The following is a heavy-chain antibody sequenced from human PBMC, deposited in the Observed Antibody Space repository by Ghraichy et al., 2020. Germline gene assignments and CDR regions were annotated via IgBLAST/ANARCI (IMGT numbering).Heavy chain of an antibody. CDR1: GFTFSDYY. CDR2: ISSSGSTI. J-gene: IGHJ4*02. D-gene: IGHD3-3*01. CDR3: ATFKGRDGLRFLEWLFTLDY. Sequence: GGSLRLSCAASGFTFSDYYMSWIRQAPGKGLEWVSYISSSGSTIYYADSVKGRFTISRDNAKNSLYLQMNSLRAEDTAVYYCATFKGRDGLRFLEWLFTLDYWGQGTLVTVSS. V-gene: IGHV3-11*01.